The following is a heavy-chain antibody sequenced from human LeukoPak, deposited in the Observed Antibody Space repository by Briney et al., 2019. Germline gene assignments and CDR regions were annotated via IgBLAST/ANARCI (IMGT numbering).Heavy chain of an antibody. V-gene: IGHV1-46*01. J-gene: IGHJ4*02. CDR1: GYTFTSYY. CDR2: INPSGGST. D-gene: IGHD3-10*01. Sequence: ASVKVSCKASGYTFTSYYMHWVRQAPGQGLEWMGIINPSGGSTSYAQKFQGRVTMTRDTSTSTVYMELSSLRSEDTAVYYCAKNLAVRGVMGKKPILGGYWGQGTLVTVSS. CDR3: AKNLAVRGVMGKKPILGGY.